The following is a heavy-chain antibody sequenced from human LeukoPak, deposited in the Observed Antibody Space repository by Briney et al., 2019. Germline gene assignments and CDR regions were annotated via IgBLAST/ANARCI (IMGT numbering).Heavy chain of an antibody. CDR3: AREGFTNSYDYYYYYMDV. V-gene: IGHV4-61*02. Sequence: SETLSLTCTVSGDSISSGYYYWSWVRQPAGKGLEWIGRIHTTGSTDYNVSLQSRVTISLDTSKNQFSLRLSSVTAADTALYFSAREGFTNSYDYYYYYMDVWGRGTTVTVSS. J-gene: IGHJ6*03. CDR2: IHTTGST. D-gene: IGHD3-16*01. CDR1: GDSISSGYYY.